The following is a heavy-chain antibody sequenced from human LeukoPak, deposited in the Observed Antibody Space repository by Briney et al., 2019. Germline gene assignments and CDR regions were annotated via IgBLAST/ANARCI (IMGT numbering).Heavy chain of an antibody. D-gene: IGHD1-26*01. CDR3: ARIVGASDY. CDR1: GGSINTYY. J-gene: IGHJ4*02. V-gene: IGHV4-59*05. Sequence: SETLSLTCTVSGGSINTYYWSWIRQPPGKGLEWIGSIYYSGSTYYNPSLKSRVTISVDTSKNQFSLKLSSVTAADTAVYYCARIVGASDYWGQGTLVTVSS. CDR2: IYYSGST.